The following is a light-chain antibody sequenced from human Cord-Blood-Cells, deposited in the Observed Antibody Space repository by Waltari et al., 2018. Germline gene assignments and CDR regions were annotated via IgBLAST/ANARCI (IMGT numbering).Light chain of an antibody. CDR2: EVS. CDR1: SRAVGGYNY. Sequence: QSALTQPPSASGSPGQSVTIPCPGTSRAVGGYNYVSWYQQHPGKAPKLMIYEVSKRPSGLPDRFSGSKSGNTASLTVSGLQAEDEADYYCSSYAGSNNYVFGTGTKVTVL. J-gene: IGLJ1*01. CDR3: SSYAGSNNYV. V-gene: IGLV2-8*01.